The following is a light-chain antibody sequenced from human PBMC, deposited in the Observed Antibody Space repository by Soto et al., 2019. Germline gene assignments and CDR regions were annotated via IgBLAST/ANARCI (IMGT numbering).Light chain of an antibody. J-gene: IGKJ1*01. CDR1: QSISNW. CDR3: QQYNSYRA. V-gene: IGKV1-5*03. Sequence: DIQMTQSPSTLSASVGDRVTITCRASQSISNWLAWHQQKPGKAPKLLIYKTSSLESGVPSRFSGSGSGTEFTLTISSLQPDDFATYYCQQYNSYRAFGQATKLEIK. CDR2: KTS.